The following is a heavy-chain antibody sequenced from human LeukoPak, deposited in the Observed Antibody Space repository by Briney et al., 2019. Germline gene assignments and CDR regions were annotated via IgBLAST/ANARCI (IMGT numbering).Heavy chain of an antibody. V-gene: IGHV1-46*01. CDR3: ARDLESGYSYGY. CDR1: GYTFTSYY. Sequence: AASVKVSCKASGYTFTSYYMHWVRQAPGQGLEWMGIINPSGGSTSYAQKFQGRVTITADKSTSTAYMELSSLRSEDTAVYYCARDLESGYSYGYWGQGTLVTVSS. CDR2: INPSGGST. D-gene: IGHD5-18*01. J-gene: IGHJ4*02.